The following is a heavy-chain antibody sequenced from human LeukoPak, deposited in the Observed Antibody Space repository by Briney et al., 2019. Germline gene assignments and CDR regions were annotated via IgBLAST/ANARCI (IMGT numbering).Heavy chain of an antibody. J-gene: IGHJ4*02. CDR2: IYHSGST. CDR3: ARDSYSGNDGL. CDR1: GGSISSYY. D-gene: IGHD5-12*01. V-gene: IGHV4-59*01. Sequence: PSETLSLTCTVSGGSISSYYWSWIRQPPGKGLEWIGYIYHSGSTKYNPSLKSRVTISVDTSKNQFSLKLSSVTAADTAVYYCARDSYSGNDGLWGQGTLVTVSS.